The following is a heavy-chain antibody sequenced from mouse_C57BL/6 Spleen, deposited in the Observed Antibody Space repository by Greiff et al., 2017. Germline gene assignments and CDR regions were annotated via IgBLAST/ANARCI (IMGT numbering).Heavy chain of an antibody. CDR1: GYTFTSYW. J-gene: IGHJ1*03. D-gene: IGHD2-1*01. V-gene: IGHV1-53*01. CDR2: INPSNGGT. Sequence: QVQLKQPGTELVKPGASVKLSCKASGYTFTSYWMHWVKQRPGQGLEWIGNINPSNGGTNYNEKFKSKATLTVDESSSTAYMQLSSLTSEDSAVYYCAREGGYGNYWYFDVWGTGTTVTVSS. CDR3: AREGGYGNYWYFDV.